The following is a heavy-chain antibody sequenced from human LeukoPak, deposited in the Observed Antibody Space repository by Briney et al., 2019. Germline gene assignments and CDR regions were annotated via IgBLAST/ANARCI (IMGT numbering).Heavy chain of an antibody. Sequence: PGGSLRLSCAASGFTFSNYWMHWVRQAPGKGLVWVSRINSDGNITTYADSVKGRFTISRDNAKNALYLQMNSLRAEDTAVYYCARDSTGDNWFNPWGQGTLVTVSS. CDR3: ARDSTGDNWFNP. J-gene: IGHJ5*02. CDR1: GFTFSNYW. V-gene: IGHV3-74*01. CDR2: INSDGNIT. D-gene: IGHD1-26*01.